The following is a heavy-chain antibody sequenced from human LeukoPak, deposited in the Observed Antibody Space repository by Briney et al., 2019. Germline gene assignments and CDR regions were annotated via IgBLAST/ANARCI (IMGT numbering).Heavy chain of an antibody. CDR2: ISAYNGNT. V-gene: IGHV1-18*01. D-gene: IGHD6-13*01. Sequence: ASVKVSCKTSGYTFTNYGISWVRQAPGQGLEWMGWISAYNGNTNYAQKFQGWVTMTRDTSISTAYMELSRLRSDDTAVYYCARAINPRQGQQLVPGFAFDIWGQGTMVTVSS. CDR1: GYTFTNYG. J-gene: IGHJ3*02. CDR3: ARAINPRQGQQLVPGFAFDI.